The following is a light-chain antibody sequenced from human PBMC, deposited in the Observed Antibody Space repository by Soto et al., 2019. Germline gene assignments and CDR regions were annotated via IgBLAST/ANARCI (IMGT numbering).Light chain of an antibody. V-gene: IGKV3-20*01. CDR2: GAS. CDR3: QQFRT. CDR1: QSVTSRY. J-gene: IGKJ1*01. Sequence: EIVLTQSPGTLSLSPGARATLPCRATQSVTSRYLAWYQQKPGQAPRLIIHGASSRATGIPDRFSGSGSGTDFTLTISRLEPEDFAVYYCQQFRTFGQGTKVDIK.